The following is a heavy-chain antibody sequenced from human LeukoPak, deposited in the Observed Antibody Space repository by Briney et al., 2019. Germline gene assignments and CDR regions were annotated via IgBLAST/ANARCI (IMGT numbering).Heavy chain of an antibody. V-gene: IGHV4-4*02. CDR1: GGSISSSNW. CDR2: IYHSGST. Sequence: PSGTLSLTCAVSGGSISSSNWWSWVRPPPGKGLEWIGEIYHSGSTNYNPSLKSRVTISVDKSKNQFSLKLSSVTAADTAVYYCARADVVVVAAKSVILSWFDPWGQGTLVTVSS. D-gene: IGHD2-15*01. J-gene: IGHJ5*02. CDR3: ARADVVVVAAKSVILSWFDP.